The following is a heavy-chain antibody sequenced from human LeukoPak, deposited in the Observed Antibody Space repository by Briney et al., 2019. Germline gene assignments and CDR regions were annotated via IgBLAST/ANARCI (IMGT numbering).Heavy chain of an antibody. J-gene: IGHJ3*02. CDR2: FEPEEGEHGET. V-gene: IGHV1-24*01. CDR1: GYSLSDLS. Sequence: ASVKVSCRVCGYSLSDLSIHWVRHVPGKGLEWMGGFEPEEGEHGETIYAQKFEGRLTLTEDTATDTAYMELVSLTSADTAVYYCATDRLEIYALHIWGQGTVVTVSS. D-gene: IGHD5/OR15-5a*01. CDR3: ATDRLEIYALHI.